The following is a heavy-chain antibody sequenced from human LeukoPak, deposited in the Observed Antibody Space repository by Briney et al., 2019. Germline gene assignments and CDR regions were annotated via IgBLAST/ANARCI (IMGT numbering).Heavy chain of an antibody. D-gene: IGHD4-23*01. CDR2: INHSGST. V-gene: IGHV4-34*01. CDR1: GGSFSGYY. Sequence: PSETLSLTCAVYGGSFSGYYWSWIRQPPGKGLEWIGEINHSGSTNYNPSLESRVTISVDTSKNQFSLKLSSVTAADTAVYYCARGITTVVTLNWFDPWGQGTLVTVSS. CDR3: ARGITTVVTLNWFDP. J-gene: IGHJ5*02.